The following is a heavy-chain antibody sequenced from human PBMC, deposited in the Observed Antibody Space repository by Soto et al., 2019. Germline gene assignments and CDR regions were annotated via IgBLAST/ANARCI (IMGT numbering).Heavy chain of an antibody. CDR1: GFTFDDYM. CDR2: ISWDGSSI. Sequence: GGSLRLSCEASGFTFDDYMMHWVRQVPGKGLEWISLISWDGSSIDYADSIKGRFTVSRDNSKTSLYLHMHSLTTEDTAFYYCAKEGNGGSSLDSWGQGTLVTVSS. J-gene: IGHJ5*01. D-gene: IGHD1-26*01. V-gene: IGHV3-43*01. CDR3: AKEGNGGSSLDS.